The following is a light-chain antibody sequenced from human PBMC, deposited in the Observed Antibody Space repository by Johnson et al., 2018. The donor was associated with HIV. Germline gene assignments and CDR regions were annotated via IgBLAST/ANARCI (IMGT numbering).Light chain of an antibody. CDR1: SSNIGNNY. J-gene: IGLJ1*01. CDR2: DNN. V-gene: IGLV1-51*01. CDR3: GTWDSSLGKV. Sequence: QSVLTQPPSVSAAPGQKVTISCSGSSSNIGNNYVSWYQQLPGTAPKLLIYDNNKRPSGIPDRFSGSKSGTSATLGITGLQTGDEADYYCGTWDSSLGKVFGTGTKVTFL.